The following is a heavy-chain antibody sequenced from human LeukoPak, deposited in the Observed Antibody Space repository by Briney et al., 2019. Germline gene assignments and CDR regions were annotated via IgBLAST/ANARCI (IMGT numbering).Heavy chain of an antibody. J-gene: IGHJ4*02. CDR1: GVSVSSSKW. D-gene: IGHD3-10*01. CDR2: VYHDGGT. Sequence: SETLSLTCVVSGVSVSSSKWGSWVRQPPGEGLGWIGQVYHDGGTKYNPSLKSRVTILVDKSKNQFSLKLSSVTAADTAVYFCASQYGSGHYHFDYWGQGTLVFVSP. CDR3: ASQYGSGHYHFDY. V-gene: IGHV4-4*02.